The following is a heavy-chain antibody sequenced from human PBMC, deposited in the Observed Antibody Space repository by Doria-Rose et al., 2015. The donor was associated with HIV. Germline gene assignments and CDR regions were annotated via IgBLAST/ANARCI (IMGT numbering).Heavy chain of an antibody. CDR1: GFGFDDYA. CDR2: ISWNSDTI. D-gene: IGHD2-21*02. J-gene: IGHJ3*02. CDR3: TKRRGVTDIDPFDI. V-gene: IGHV3-9*01. Sequence: LRPGRALRLSCAASGFGFDDYAMHWVRQTPGKGLEWVAGISWNSDTIDYADSVKGRFTISRDNAKNSLYLQMNSLRAEDTALYYCTKRRGVTDIDPFDIWGQGTMVIVSS.